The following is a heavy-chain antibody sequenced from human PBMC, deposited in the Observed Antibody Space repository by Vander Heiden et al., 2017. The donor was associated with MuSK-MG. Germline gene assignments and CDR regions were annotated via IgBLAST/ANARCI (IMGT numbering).Heavy chain of an antibody. CDR3: AKDPGGIAAAGTGWFDP. J-gene: IGHJ5*02. CDR1: GFTSSTYA. CDR2: ISGSGGST. D-gene: IGHD6-13*01. Sequence: EVQLLESGGGLAQPGGALRLSCAASGFTSSTYAMSWVRQAPGKGLEWVSAISGSGGSTYYGDSVKGRFTISRDNSKNTLYLQMNSLRAEDTAVYYCAKDPGGIAAAGTGWFDPWGQGTLVTVSS. V-gene: IGHV3-23*01.